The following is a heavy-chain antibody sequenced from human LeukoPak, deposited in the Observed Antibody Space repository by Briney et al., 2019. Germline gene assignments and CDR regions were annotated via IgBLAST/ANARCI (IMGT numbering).Heavy chain of an antibody. CDR3: AREDLCGGNVYRCGGSDN. CDR2: INTYNGHT. Sequence: GASVKVSCKTSGYTFTNFAISWVRQAPGGGLEWMGWINTYNGHTDYAQRLQDRVTMITDTSTSTAYMELRSLRSDDTAMYYCAREDLCGGNVYRCGGSDNWGQGTLVTVSS. D-gene: IGHD4-23*01. J-gene: IGHJ4*02. V-gene: IGHV1-18*01. CDR1: GYTFTNFA.